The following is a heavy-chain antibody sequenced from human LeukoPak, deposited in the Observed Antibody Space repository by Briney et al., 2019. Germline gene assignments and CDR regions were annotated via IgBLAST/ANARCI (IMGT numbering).Heavy chain of an antibody. CDR3: ARDRYSGSRDAFDI. CDR2: IYHTGNT. Sequence: PSGTLSLTCAVSGGSITSGNWWSWVRQSPGKGLEWIGEIYHTGNTNYNPSLNSRVSISLDRSKNQFSLNLSSVTAADTAVYYCARDRYSGSRDAFDIWGQGTMVTVSS. V-gene: IGHV4-4*02. D-gene: IGHD1-26*01. CDR1: GGSITSGNW. J-gene: IGHJ3*02.